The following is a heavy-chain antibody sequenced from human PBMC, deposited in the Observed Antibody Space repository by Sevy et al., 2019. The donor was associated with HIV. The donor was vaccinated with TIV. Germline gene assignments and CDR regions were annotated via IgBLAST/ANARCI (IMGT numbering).Heavy chain of an antibody. Sequence: GGSLRLSCAASGFSFSKYWMSWVRQAPGKGLEWVANIKEDGSQKTYLESVKGRFTISRDNAKSLLYLQMNNLRADDTAVYDCARDPDILSGYPSHYFDYWGQGTLVTVSS. CDR1: GFSFSKYW. CDR3: ARDPDILSGYPSHYFDY. V-gene: IGHV3-7*01. D-gene: IGHD3-9*01. CDR2: IKEDGSQK. J-gene: IGHJ4*02.